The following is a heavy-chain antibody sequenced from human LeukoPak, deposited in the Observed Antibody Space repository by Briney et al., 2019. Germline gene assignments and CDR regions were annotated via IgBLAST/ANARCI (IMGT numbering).Heavy chain of an antibody. D-gene: IGHD5-18*01. V-gene: IGHV3-30*03. CDR3: AREDSTSAFDI. CDR1: GFTFSSYA. Sequence: GGSLRLSCAASGFTFSSYAMHWVRQAPGKGLEWVAVISYDGSNKSYADSVKGRFTISRDNSKNTLYLQMNSLRAEDTAVYYCAREDSTSAFDIWGQGTMVTVSS. J-gene: IGHJ3*02. CDR2: ISYDGSNK.